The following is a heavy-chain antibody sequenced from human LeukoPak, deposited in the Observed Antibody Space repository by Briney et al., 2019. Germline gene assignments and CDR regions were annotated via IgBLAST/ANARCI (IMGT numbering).Heavy chain of an antibody. CDR3: AKGPRMVLGTFEYYFDY. Sequence: GGSLRLSCAASGFTFNEHAMHWVRQAPGKGLEWVSVISWDGASTSYADSVKGRFTISRDNSKNSLYLQMNSLRAEDNAFYYCAKGPRMVLGTFEYYFDYWGQGTLVTV. CDR1: GFTFNEHA. V-gene: IGHV3-43D*03. J-gene: IGHJ4*02. CDR2: ISWDGAST. D-gene: IGHD3-10*01.